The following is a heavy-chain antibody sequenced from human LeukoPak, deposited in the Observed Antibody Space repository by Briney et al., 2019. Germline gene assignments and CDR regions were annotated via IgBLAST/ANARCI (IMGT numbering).Heavy chain of an antibody. CDR1: GYTFTSYD. CDR2: MNPNSGNT. D-gene: IGHD6-6*01. V-gene: IGHV1-8*03. J-gene: IGHJ4*02. CDR3: ARGDRSSLYDY. Sequence: ASVKVSCKASGYTFTSYDINWVRQAPGQGLEWMGWMNPNSGNTGYAQKFQGRVTITRNTSISTAYMELSSLRSEDTAVYYCARGDRSSLYDYWGQGTLVTVSS.